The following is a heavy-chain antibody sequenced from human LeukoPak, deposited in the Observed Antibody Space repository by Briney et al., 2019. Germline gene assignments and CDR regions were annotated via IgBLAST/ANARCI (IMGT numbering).Heavy chain of an antibody. CDR1: GGSINGYH. D-gene: IGHD6-19*01. V-gene: IGHV4-59*01. Sequence: SETLSPTCTVSGGSINGYHWSWIRQPPGKGLEWIGYVSHSGNTNYNPSLKSRVTISIDRSKNQFSLKLSSVTAADTAVYYCASGSSGWYSPFDYWGQGTLVTVSS. J-gene: IGHJ4*02. CDR3: ASGSSGWYSPFDY. CDR2: VSHSGNT.